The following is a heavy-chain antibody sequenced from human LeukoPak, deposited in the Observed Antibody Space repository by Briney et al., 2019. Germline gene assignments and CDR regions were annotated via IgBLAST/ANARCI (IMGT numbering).Heavy chain of an antibody. CDR1: GGTFSSYA. CDR2: IIPIFGTA. J-gene: IGHJ5*02. V-gene: IGHV1-69*13. CDR3: ASRTGIAAAGDGPWFDP. Sequence: SVKVSCKASGGTFSSYAISWVRQAPGQGLEWMGGIIPIFGTANYAQKFQGRVTITADESTSTAYMELSSLRSEDTAVYYCASRTGIAAAGDGPWFDPWGQGTLVTVSS. D-gene: IGHD6-13*01.